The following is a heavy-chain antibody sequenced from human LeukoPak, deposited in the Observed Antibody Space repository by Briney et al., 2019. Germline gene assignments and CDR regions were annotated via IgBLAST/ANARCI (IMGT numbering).Heavy chain of an antibody. Sequence: GASVKVSCKASGYTFTSYGISWVRQAPGQGLEWMGWINTYNGNTNYAQKLQGRVTMTTDTSTSTAYMELRSLRSDDTAVFYCARVDSSGYYFDAFDIWGQGTMVTVPS. CDR3: ARVDSSGYYFDAFDI. D-gene: IGHD3-22*01. CDR1: GYTFTSYG. J-gene: IGHJ3*02. V-gene: IGHV1-18*01. CDR2: INTYNGNT.